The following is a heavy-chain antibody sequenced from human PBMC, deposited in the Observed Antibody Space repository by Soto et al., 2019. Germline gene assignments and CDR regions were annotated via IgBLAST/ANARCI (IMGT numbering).Heavy chain of an antibody. CDR2: MNPNSCNT. CDR3: ARVPYYDFWSGSWFDP. Sequence: GASVKVSCKASGYPFTSYDIHWVRQAPGQGLEWMGWMNPNSCNTGYAQKFQGRVTMTRNTSISTAYMELSSLRSEDTAVYYCARVPYYDFWSGSWFDPWGQGTLVTVSS. CDR1: GYPFTSYD. V-gene: IGHV1-8*01. D-gene: IGHD3-3*01. J-gene: IGHJ5*02.